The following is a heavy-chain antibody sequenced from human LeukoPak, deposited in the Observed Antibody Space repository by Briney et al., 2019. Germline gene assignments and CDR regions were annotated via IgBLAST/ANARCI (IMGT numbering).Heavy chain of an antibody. Sequence: GESLKISCQGSGYSFTSYWIGWVRQMPGKGLEWMGIIYPGDSDTRYSPPFQGQVTISADKSIRTAYLQWSSLKASDTAIYYCARHHDYGDYGCFDYWGQGTLVTVSS. CDR2: IYPGDSDT. V-gene: IGHV5-51*01. D-gene: IGHD4-17*01. CDR3: ARHHDYGDYGCFDY. J-gene: IGHJ4*02. CDR1: GYSFTSYW.